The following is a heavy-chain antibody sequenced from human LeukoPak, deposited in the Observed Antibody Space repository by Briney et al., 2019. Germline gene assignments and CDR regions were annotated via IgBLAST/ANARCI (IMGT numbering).Heavy chain of an antibody. CDR2: ISGSGSTV. Sequence: PGGSLRLSCAASGFTFSDYYMSWIRQAPGKGLEWVLYISGSGSTVYYAASVRGRFTISRDNAKNSLFLQMNSLRAEDTAVYYCARDRGNSDPGDWFDSWGQGTLVTVSS. D-gene: IGHD4-23*01. J-gene: IGHJ5*01. CDR3: ARDRGNSDPGDWFDS. CDR1: GFTFSDYY. V-gene: IGHV3-11*01.